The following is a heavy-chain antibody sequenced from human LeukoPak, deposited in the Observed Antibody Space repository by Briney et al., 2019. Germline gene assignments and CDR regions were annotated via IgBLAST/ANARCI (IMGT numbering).Heavy chain of an antibody. V-gene: IGHV4-4*07. J-gene: IGHJ6*02. CDR3: AGDSFLNGMDV. D-gene: IGHD2-21*01. CDR2: IYTSGST. CDR1: GGSISSYY. Sequence: SETLSLTCTVSGGSISSYYWSWIRQPAGKGLEWIGRIYTSGSTNYNPSLKSRATMSVDTSKNQFSLKLSSVTAADTAVYYCAGDSFLNGMDVWGQGTTVTVSS.